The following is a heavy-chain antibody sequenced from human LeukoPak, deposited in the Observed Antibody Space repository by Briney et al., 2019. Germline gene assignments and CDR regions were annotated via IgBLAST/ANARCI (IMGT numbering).Heavy chain of an antibody. V-gene: IGHV1-69*13. J-gene: IGHJ6*02. CDR1: GGTFSSYA. CDR3: AREGYSGYVDYYYYGMDV. CDR2: IIPIFGTA. Sequence: SVKVSCKASGGTFSSYAISWVRQAPGQGLEWMGGIIPIFGTANYAQKFQGRVTITADESTSTAYMELSSLRSEDTAVYYCAREGYSGYVDYYYYGMDVWGQGTTVTVSS. D-gene: IGHD5-12*01.